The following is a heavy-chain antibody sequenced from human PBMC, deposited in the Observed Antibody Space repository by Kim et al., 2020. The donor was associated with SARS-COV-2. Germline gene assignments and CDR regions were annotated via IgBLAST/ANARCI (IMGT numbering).Heavy chain of an antibody. CDR3: ASYGYCSSTSCYTERAAALYYYYGMDV. J-gene: IGHJ6*02. D-gene: IGHD2-2*02. CDR2: INPNSGGT. Sequence: ASVKVSCKASGYTFTGYYMHWVRQAPGQGLEWMGWINPNSGGTNYAQKFQGRVTMTRDTSISTAYMELSRLRSDHTAVYYCASYGYCSSTSCYTERAAALYYYYGMDVWGQGTTVTVSS. CDR1: GYTFTGYY. V-gene: IGHV1-2*02.